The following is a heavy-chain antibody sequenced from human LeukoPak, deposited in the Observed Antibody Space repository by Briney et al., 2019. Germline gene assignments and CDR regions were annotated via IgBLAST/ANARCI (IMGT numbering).Heavy chain of an antibody. CDR1: GFTVSTNY. J-gene: IGHJ6*02. CDR2: IYSDDTT. CDR3: AKDWVRYYYYGMDV. V-gene: IGHV3-53*05. D-gene: IGHD3-10*01. Sequence: GGSLRLSCAASGFTVSTNYMSWVRQAPGKGLEWVSTIYSDDTTYYADSVKGRFTISRDNSKNTLYLQMNRLRAEDTAVYYCAKDWVRYYYYGMDVWGQGTTVTVSS.